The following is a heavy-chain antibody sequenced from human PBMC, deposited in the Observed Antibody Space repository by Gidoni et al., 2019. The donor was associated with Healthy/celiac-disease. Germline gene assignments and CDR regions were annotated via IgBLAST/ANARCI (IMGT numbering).Heavy chain of an antibody. Sequence: EVQLLESGGGLVQPGGSLRLSCAASGFPFSSYAMSWVRQAPGKGLEWVSAISGSGGSTYYADSVKGRFTISRDNSKNTLYLQMNSLRAEDTAVYYCAKFSTRVSCYDYWGQGTLVTVSS. J-gene: IGHJ4*02. D-gene: IGHD2-2*01. CDR3: AKFSTRVSCYDY. V-gene: IGHV3-23*01. CDR2: ISGSGGST. CDR1: GFPFSSYA.